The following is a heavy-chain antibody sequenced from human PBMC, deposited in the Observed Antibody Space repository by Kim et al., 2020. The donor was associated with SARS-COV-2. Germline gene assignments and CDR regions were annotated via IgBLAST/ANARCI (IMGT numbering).Heavy chain of an antibody. V-gene: IGHV4-39*07. CDR1: GGSISSSSYY. CDR3: ARDRALAFYY. J-gene: IGHJ4*02. Sequence: SETLSLTCTVSGGSISSSSYYWGWIRQPPGKGLEWIGSIYYSGSTYYNPSLKSRVTISVDTSKNQFSLKLSSVTAADTAVYYCARDRALAFYYWGQGTLVTVSS. CDR2: IYYSGST. D-gene: IGHD3-3*02.